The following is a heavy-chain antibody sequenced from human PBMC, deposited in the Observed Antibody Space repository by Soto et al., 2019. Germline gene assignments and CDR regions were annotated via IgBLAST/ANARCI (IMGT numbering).Heavy chain of an antibody. V-gene: IGHV3-23*01. J-gene: IGHJ6*02. CDR3: AKVIAAAGTSRYYYGTEV. Sequence: TGGSLRLSCAASGFTFSSYAMSWVRQAPGKGLEWVSAISGSGGSTYYADSVKGRFTISRDNSKNTLYLQMNSLRAEDTAVYYCAKVIAAAGTSRYYYGTEVWGQGTMVTVSS. D-gene: IGHD6-13*01. CDR2: ISGSGGST. CDR1: GFTFSSYA.